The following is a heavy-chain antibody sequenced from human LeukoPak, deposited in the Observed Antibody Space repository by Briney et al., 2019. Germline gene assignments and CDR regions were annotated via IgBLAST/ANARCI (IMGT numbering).Heavy chain of an antibody. CDR3: ARDYYDILTGLAAY. J-gene: IGHJ4*02. Sequence: ASVKVSCKASGYTFTSYAMNWVRRAPGQGLEWMGWINTNTGNPTYAQGFTGRFVFSLDTSVSTAYLQISSLKAEDTAVYYCARDYYDILTGLAAYWGQGTLVTVSS. D-gene: IGHD3-9*01. CDR1: GYTFTSYA. V-gene: IGHV7-4-1*02. CDR2: INTNTGNP.